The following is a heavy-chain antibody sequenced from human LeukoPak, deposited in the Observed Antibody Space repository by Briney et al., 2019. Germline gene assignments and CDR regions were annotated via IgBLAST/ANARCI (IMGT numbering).Heavy chain of an antibody. V-gene: IGHV1-2*02. J-gene: IGHJ3*02. CDR1: GYTFTGYY. CDR2: INPNSGGT. D-gene: IGHD3-3*01. CDR3: ARQGGVTVFGVAHPGGAFDI. Sequence: ASVKVSCKASGYTFTGYYMHWVRQAPGQGLEWMGWINPNSGGTNYAQKFQGRVTMTRDTSISTAYMELSRLRSEDTAVYYCARQGGVTVFGVAHPGGAFDIWGQGTMVTVSS.